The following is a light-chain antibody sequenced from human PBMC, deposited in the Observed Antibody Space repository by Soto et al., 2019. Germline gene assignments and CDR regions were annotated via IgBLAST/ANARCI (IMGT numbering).Light chain of an antibody. V-gene: IGKV1-17*03. Sequence: DIHMTQSPSAMSASVGDRVTITCRASQGIRTSLAWFQQRAGEGPKRLIYAASTLESGVPSRFSGSASGTEFTLTISTLQPEDFATYYCLQHHSYPYTFGQGTELEI. J-gene: IGKJ2*01. CDR3: LQHHSYPYT. CDR2: AAS. CDR1: QGIRTS.